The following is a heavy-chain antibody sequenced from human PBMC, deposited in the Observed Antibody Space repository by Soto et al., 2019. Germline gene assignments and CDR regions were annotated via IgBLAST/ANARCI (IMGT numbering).Heavy chain of an antibody. J-gene: IGHJ4*02. Sequence: QITLKESGPTLVKPTQTLTLTCTFSGFSLSTSGVGVGWIRQPPGKALEWLALIYWNDDKRYSPSLKSRLTITKDTSKNQLVLTMTNMDPVDTATYYCAREHYYDSSGDLDYWGQGTLVTVSS. D-gene: IGHD3-22*01. CDR2: IYWNDDK. CDR3: AREHYYDSSGDLDY. CDR1: GFSLSTSGVG. V-gene: IGHV2-5*01.